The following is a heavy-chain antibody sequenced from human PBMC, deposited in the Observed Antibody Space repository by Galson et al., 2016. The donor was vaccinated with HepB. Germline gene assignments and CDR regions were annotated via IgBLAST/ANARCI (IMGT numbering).Heavy chain of an antibody. Sequence: SLRLSCAASGFTFSSYAMHWVRQVPGKGLEWVAVISYDGSNKYYADSVKGRFTISRDNSKNTLYLQMNSLRAEDTAVYYCARDQNRHYSSGWGYYYYGLDVWGQGTTVTVSS. CDR3: ARDQNRHYSSGWGYYYYGLDV. D-gene: IGHD6-19*01. J-gene: IGHJ6*02. V-gene: IGHV3-30*04. CDR1: GFTFSSYA. CDR2: ISYDGSNK.